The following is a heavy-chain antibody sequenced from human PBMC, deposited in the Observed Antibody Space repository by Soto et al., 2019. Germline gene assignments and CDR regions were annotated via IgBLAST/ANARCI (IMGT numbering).Heavy chain of an antibody. CDR2: IYPDDSDT. CDR3: VRQLGNSAMLIIDS. V-gene: IGHV5-51*01. CDR1: GDTISVDW. J-gene: IGHJ4*02. D-gene: IGHD3-16*01. Sequence: KESCSAAGDTISVDWSVGVSRMRGKGLEWMGNIYPDDSDTSNNPSFDGRVAFSADKSSNTAYLQWSSLKASDTAIYFCVRQLGNSAMLIIDSWGQGTPVTVSS.